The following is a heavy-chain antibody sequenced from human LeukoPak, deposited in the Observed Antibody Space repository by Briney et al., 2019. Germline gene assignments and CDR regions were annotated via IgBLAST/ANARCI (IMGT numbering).Heavy chain of an antibody. CDR2: IKPDGSEK. D-gene: IGHD3-10*02. CDR1: GYTFSNYW. Sequence: GGSLILSCAASGYTFSNYWMTWVRQAPGKGLEWVANIKPDGSEKNYLDSVKGRITISRDNAKNSLYLQINSLRAEDGAVYYWVRDKPPPSYLGSGSLYGMDVWGRGTTVTVSS. CDR3: VRDKPPPSYLGSGSLYGMDV. J-gene: IGHJ6*02. V-gene: IGHV3-7*01.